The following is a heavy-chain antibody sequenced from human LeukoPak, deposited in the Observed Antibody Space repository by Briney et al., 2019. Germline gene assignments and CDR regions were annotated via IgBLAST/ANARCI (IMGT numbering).Heavy chain of an antibody. CDR2: INHSGST. V-gene: IGHV4-34*01. CDR3: ARDRGDSYGMDV. Sequence: SETLSLTCAVYGGSFSGYYWSWIRQPPGKGLEWIGEINHSGSTNYNPSLKSRVTISVDTSKNQFSLKLSSVTAADTAVYYCARDRGDSYGMDVWGQGTTVTVSS. D-gene: IGHD3-10*01. J-gene: IGHJ6*02. CDR1: GGSFSGYY.